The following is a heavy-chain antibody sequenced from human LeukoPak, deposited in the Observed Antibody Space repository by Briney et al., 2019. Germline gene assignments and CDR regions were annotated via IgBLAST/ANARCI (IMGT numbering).Heavy chain of an antibody. D-gene: IGHD3-22*01. CDR2: ISTDGYTT. CDR3: ARTRSSGYLTLDY. V-gene: IGHV3-74*01. J-gene: IGHJ4*02. CDR1: GLAFSAYK. Sequence: GGSLRLSCAASGLAFSAYKMHWVRQAPRKGLVWVSRISTDGYTTDYADFVQGRFTASRDNTKNTWSLEMNSLRAEDTAVYYCARTRSSGYLTLDYWGQGTLVTVSS.